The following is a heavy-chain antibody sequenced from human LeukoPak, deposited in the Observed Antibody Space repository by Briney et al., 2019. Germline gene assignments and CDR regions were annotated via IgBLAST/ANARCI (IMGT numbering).Heavy chain of an antibody. D-gene: IGHD3-3*01. J-gene: IGHJ4*02. CDR1: GFTFSNYA. V-gene: IGHV3-48*02. Sequence: HPGGSLRLSCVASGFTFSNYAMSWVRQAPGKGLEWVSYISRSSSTIYYADSVKGRFTISRDNAKNSLYLQMNSLRDEDTAVYYCARDGDGGLESDYWGQGTLVTV. CDR3: ARDGDGGLESDY. CDR2: ISRSSSTI.